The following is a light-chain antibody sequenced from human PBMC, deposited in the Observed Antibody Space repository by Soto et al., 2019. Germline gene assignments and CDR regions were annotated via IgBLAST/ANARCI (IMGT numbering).Light chain of an antibody. CDR2: DAS. CDR1: QSVSSY. J-gene: IGKJ2*01. CDR3: QKRSNWPQAYT. Sequence: EIVLTQSPAPLSLSTGEIATLSCRASQSVSSYLAWYQQKPGQAPRLLIYDASNRATGIPASFSCSGSRTGLPLPISSLQPEDFAVYYCQKRSNWPQAYTLGHATKLAI. V-gene: IGKV3-11*01.